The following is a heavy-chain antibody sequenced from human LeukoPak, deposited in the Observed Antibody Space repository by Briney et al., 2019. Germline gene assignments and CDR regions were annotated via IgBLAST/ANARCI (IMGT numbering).Heavy chain of an antibody. CDR1: GGSISSSSYY. Sequence: SETLSLTCTVSGGSISSSSYYWGWIRQPPGKGLEWIGSIYYSGSTYYNPSLKSRVTISVDTSKNQFSLKLSSVTDADTAVYYCAPIVVPDAPYWYFDLWGRGTLLTVSS. CDR2: IYYSGST. CDR3: APIVVPDAPYWYFDL. D-gene: IGHD2-2*01. J-gene: IGHJ2*01. V-gene: IGHV4-39*01.